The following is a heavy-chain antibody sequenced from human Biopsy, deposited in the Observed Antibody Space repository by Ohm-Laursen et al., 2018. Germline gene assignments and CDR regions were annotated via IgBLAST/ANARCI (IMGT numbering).Heavy chain of an antibody. V-gene: IGHV4-59*01. CDR2: IYYSGST. Sequence: PGTLSLTCTVSGGSISSDYWSWIRQTPGKGLEWIGYIYYSGSTNYNPSLKSRDTISVDTSKNQFSLRLNSVTAADTAVYYCARATNSTGWPYYYFYGMDVWGQGTTVTVSS. CDR1: GGSISSDY. J-gene: IGHJ6*02. D-gene: IGHD2/OR15-2a*01. CDR3: ARATNSTGWPYYYFYGMDV.